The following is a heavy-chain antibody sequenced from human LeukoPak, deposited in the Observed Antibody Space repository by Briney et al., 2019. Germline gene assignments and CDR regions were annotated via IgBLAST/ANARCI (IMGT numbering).Heavy chain of an antibody. CDR1: GYXFTSYG. J-gene: IGHJ4*02. Sequence: ASVKVSCKASGYXFTSYGISWVRQAPGQGLEWMGWISAYNGNTNYAQKLQGRVTMTTDTSTSTAYMELRSLRSDDTAVYYCARDSRYYYDSSGYYPGDYWGQGTLVTVSS. CDR3: ARDSRYYYDSSGYYPGDY. CDR2: ISAYNGNT. V-gene: IGHV1-18*01. D-gene: IGHD3-22*01.